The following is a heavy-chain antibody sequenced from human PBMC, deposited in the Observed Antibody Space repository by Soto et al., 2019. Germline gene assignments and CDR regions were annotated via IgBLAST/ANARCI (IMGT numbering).Heavy chain of an antibody. CDR1: GFTFISYA. J-gene: IGHJ5*02. Sequence: GGSLRLSCAASGFTFISYAMSWVRQAPGKGLEWVSGISGSGGSTYYADSVKGRFTISRDNSKHTLYLQMNSLRAEDTAVYYCASVGSGWYNWFDPWGQGTLVTVSS. CDR2: ISGSGGST. D-gene: IGHD6-19*01. V-gene: IGHV3-23*01. CDR3: ASVGSGWYNWFDP.